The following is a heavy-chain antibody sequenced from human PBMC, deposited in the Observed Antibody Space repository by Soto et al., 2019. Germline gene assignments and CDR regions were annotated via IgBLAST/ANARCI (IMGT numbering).Heavy chain of an antibody. Sequence: GGSLRLSCTASGFTFGDYAMSWFRQAPGKGLEWVGFIRSKAYGGTTEYAASVKGRFTISRDDSKSIAYLQMNSLKTEDTAVYYCTRDNGPYDFWSGYPYYYYYYYGMDVWGQGTTVTVSS. J-gene: IGHJ6*02. CDR3: TRDNGPYDFWSGYPYYYYYYYGMDV. CDR2: IRSKAYGGTT. V-gene: IGHV3-49*03. CDR1: GFTFGDYA. D-gene: IGHD3-3*01.